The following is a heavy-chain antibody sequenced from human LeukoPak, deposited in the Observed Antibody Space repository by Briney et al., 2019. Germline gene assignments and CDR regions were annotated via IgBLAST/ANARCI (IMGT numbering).Heavy chain of an antibody. D-gene: IGHD3-22*01. V-gene: IGHV3-66*01. Sequence: AGGSLRLSCAASGFTVSSNYMSWVRQAPGKGLEWVSVIYSGGSTYYADSVKGRFTISGDNSKNTLYLQMNSLRAEDTAVYYCARAAYYYDSSGYPQRPFDYWGQGTLVTVSS. CDR3: ARAAYYYDSSGYPQRPFDY. CDR2: IYSGGST. CDR1: GFTVSSNY. J-gene: IGHJ4*02.